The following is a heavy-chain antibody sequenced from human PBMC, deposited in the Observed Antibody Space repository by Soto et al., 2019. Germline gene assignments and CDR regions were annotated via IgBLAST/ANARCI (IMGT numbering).Heavy chain of an antibody. Sequence: QTLSLTCAISGDSVSSNSAAWNWIRQFPSRGLEWLGRTYYRSKWYNDYAVSVKSRITINPDTSKNQFSLQLNSVTPEDTAVYYCARVGLVGATADYYYYYYGMDVRGQGTTVTVSS. D-gene: IGHD1-26*01. V-gene: IGHV6-1*01. CDR3: ARVGLVGATADYYYYYYGMDV. J-gene: IGHJ6*02. CDR1: GDSVSSNSAA. CDR2: TYYRSKWYN.